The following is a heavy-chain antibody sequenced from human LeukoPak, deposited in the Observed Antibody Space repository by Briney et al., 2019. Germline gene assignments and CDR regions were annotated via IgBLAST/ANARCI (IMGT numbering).Heavy chain of an antibody. J-gene: IGHJ4*02. D-gene: IGHD4-17*01. Sequence: ASVKDSCKASGYTFTSYDINWVRQATGQGLEWMGWMNPNSGNTGYAQKFQGRVTMTRNTSISTAYMELSSLRSEDTAVYYCARGIYGDYVPDYWGQGTLVTVSS. CDR3: ARGIYGDYVPDY. CDR1: GYTFTSYD. CDR2: MNPNSGNT. V-gene: IGHV1-8*01.